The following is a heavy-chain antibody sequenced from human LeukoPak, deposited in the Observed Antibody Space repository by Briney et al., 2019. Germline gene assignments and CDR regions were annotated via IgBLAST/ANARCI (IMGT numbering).Heavy chain of an antibody. J-gene: IGHJ3*02. D-gene: IGHD3-9*01. V-gene: IGHV4-31*03. CDR3: ARVHRNYDILTGHRRDGAFDI. CDR1: GGSISSGGYY. CDR2: IYYSGST. Sequence: PSQTLSLTCTVSGGSISSGGYYWRWIRQHPGKGLEWIGYIYYSGSTYYNPSLKSRVTISVDTSKNQFSLKLSSVTAADTAVYYCARVHRNYDILTGHRRDGAFDIWGQGTMVTVSS.